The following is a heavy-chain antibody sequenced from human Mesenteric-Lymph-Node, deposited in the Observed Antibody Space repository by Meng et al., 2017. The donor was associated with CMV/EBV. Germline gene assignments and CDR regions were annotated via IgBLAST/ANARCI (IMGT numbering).Heavy chain of an antibody. Sequence: GESLKISCQTSGYTFSTYWIGWVRQMPGKGLELMGIIYAGDSDARYSPSFQGQVTMSADKSISTAYLQWNSLKASDTAIYYCARHPRSEMVVASFDYWGQGTLVTVSS. CDR2: IYAGDSDA. V-gene: IGHV5-51*01. D-gene: IGHD2-15*01. J-gene: IGHJ4*02. CDR1: GYTFSTYW. CDR3: ARHPRSEMVVASFDY.